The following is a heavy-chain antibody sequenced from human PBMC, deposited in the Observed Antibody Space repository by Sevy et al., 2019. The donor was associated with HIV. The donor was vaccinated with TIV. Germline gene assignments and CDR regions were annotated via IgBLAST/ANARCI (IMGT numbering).Heavy chain of an antibody. CDR3: AKGPYYDESSGYDNWFDP. J-gene: IGHJ5*02. Sequence: GGSLRLSCAASGFTFDDYAMHWVRQAPGKGLEWVSAISWNSGSIGYADSVKGRFTISRDNAKNSLYLQMNSLRAEDTALYYGAKGPYYDESSGYDNWFDPWGQGTLVTVSS. CDR1: GFTFDDYA. CDR2: ISWNSGSI. D-gene: IGHD3-22*01. V-gene: IGHV3-9*01.